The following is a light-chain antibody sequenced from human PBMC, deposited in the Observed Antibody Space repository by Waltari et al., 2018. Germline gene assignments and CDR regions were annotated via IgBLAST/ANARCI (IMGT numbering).Light chain of an antibody. V-gene: IGLV1-44*01. J-gene: IGLJ3*02. CDR2: FTD. CDR1: RSHIGSNS. CDR3: ASWDASLNGWV. Sequence: QSVLTQPPSASGTPGQRVTIPCSGRRSHIGSNSVNWFQKLPGTAPRLFIYFTDQRPSGVPGRFSGSKSGTSASLAISGLQSGDEADYYCASWDASLNGWVFGGGTKLTVL.